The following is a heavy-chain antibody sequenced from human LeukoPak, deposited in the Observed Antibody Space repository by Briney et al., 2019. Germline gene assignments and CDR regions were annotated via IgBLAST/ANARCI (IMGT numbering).Heavy chain of an antibody. CDR3: ARDVQLERLYYYYGMDV. Sequence: ASVKVSCTASGYTFTDYYMHWVRQAPGQGLEWMGRINPNSGGSNYAQKFQGRVTMTRDTSTSTVYMELSSLRSEDTAVYYCARDVQLERLYYYYGMDVWGQGTTVTVSS. V-gene: IGHV1-2*06. CDR2: INPNSGGS. CDR1: GYTFTDYY. J-gene: IGHJ6*02. D-gene: IGHD1-1*01.